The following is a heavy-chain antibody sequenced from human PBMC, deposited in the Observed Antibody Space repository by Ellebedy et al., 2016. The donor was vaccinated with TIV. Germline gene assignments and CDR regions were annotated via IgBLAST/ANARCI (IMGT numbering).Heavy chain of an antibody. D-gene: IGHD5/OR15-5a*01. V-gene: IGHV4-59*04. J-gene: IGHJ5*02. CDR2: IYHSGTT. Sequence: SETLSLXXTVSGGSFSSYYWSWIRQPPGKGLEWFGSIYHSGTTYYNPSLKSRVTMSLDTSKNQFSLKLSSVTAADTAVYYCARARDLSFDPWGQGTLVTVSS. CDR3: ARARDLSFDP. CDR1: GGSFSSYY.